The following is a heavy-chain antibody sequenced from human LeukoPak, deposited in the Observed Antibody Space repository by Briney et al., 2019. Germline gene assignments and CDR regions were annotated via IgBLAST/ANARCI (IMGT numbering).Heavy chain of an antibody. J-gene: IGHJ4*02. CDR1: GFTFSSYA. V-gene: IGHV3-23*01. CDR3: AKDRRGVAGTDYSDY. CDR2: ISGSGYNT. Sequence: PGGSLRLSCAASGFTFSSYAMSWVRQAPGKGLEWVSTISGSGYNTYYADSVKGRFTISRDNSKNTLYLQMNSLRAEDTAVYSCAKDRRGVAGTDYSDYWGQGTLATVSS. D-gene: IGHD6-19*01.